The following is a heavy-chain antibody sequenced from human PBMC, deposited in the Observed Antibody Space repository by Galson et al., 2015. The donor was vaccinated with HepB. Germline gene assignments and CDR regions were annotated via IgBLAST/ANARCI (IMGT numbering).Heavy chain of an antibody. CDR1: GFTFSDYY. J-gene: IGHJ4*02. CDR3: ARALVPRAPHFGAVHPHYFDY. D-gene: IGHD3-3*01. V-gene: IGHV3-11*01. CDR2: ISSSGSTI. Sequence: SLRLSCAASGFTFSDYYMSWIRQAPGKGLEWVSYISSSGSTIYYADSVKGRFTISRDNAKNSLYLQMNSLRAEDTAVYYCARALVPRAPHFGAVHPHYFDYWGQGTLVTVSS.